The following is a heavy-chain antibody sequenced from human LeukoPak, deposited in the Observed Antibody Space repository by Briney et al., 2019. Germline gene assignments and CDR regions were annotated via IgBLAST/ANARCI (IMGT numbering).Heavy chain of an antibody. CDR3: ARDKGSDYYDSSGYGY. CDR2: ISSGSRFI. Sequence: GGSLRLSCAASGFTVSSNYMSWVRQAPGKGLEWVSSISSGSRFIYYADSVKGRFTISRDNAKNSLYLQMNSLRAEDTAVYYCARDKGSDYYDSSGYGYWGQGTLVTVSS. CDR1: GFTVSSNY. J-gene: IGHJ4*02. V-gene: IGHV3-21*01. D-gene: IGHD3-22*01.